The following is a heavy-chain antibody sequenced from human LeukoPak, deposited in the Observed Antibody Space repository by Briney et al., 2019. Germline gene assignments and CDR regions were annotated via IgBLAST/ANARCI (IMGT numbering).Heavy chain of an antibody. CDR3: ASERLAAAGMPFDS. J-gene: IGHJ4*02. V-gene: IGHV4-61*02. CDR1: GGSISSGSYY. CDR2: IYTSGST. Sequence: PSETLSLTCTVSGGSISSGSYYWSWIRQPAGKGLEWIGRIYTSGSTNYNPSLKSRVTISVDTSKNQFSLKLSSVTAADTAVYYCASERLAAAGMPFDSWGQGTLVTVSS. D-gene: IGHD6-13*01.